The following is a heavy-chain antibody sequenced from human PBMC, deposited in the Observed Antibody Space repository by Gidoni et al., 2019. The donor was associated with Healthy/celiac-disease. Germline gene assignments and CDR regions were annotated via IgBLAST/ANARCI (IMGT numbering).Heavy chain of an antibody. Sequence: QLQLQESGSGLVKPSQTLSLTCAVSGGSISRGGYSWSWIRQPPGKGLEWIGYIYHSGSTYYNPALKSRVTISVDRSKNQFSLKLSSVTAADTAVYYCARSGAAGAMMEPYYFDYWGQGTLVTVSS. D-gene: IGHD6-13*01. V-gene: IGHV4-30-2*01. J-gene: IGHJ4*02. CDR2: IYHSGST. CDR3: ARSGAAGAMMEPYYFDY. CDR1: GGSISRGGYS.